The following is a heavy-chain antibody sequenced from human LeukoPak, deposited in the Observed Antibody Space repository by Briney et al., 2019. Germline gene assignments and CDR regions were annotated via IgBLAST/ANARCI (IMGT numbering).Heavy chain of an antibody. CDR1: GYTFTSYG. D-gene: IGHD6-13*01. CDR3: ARDGIDSSWPHAFDV. J-gene: IGHJ3*01. V-gene: IGHV1-18*01. CDR2: ISAYIVNT. Sequence: ASVKVSCKASGYTFTSYGISWVRLAPGQGLEWMGWISAYIVNTNYAQKLQGRVTMTTDTSTSTAYMELRSLRSDDTAVYYCARDGIDSSWPHAFDVWGQGTMVTVSS.